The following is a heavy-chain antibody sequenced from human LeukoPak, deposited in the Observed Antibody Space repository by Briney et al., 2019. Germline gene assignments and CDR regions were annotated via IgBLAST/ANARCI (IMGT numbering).Heavy chain of an antibody. J-gene: IGHJ4*02. V-gene: IGHV1-18*01. CDR2: ISAYNGNT. CDR3: ARDPRTVTTVNSVFDY. Sequence: EASVKVSCKASGYTFTSYGISWVRQAPGQGLEWMGWISAYNGNTNYAQKLQGRVTMTTDTSTSTAYMELRSLRSDDTAVYYCARDPRTVTTVNSVFDYWGRGTLVTVSS. CDR1: GYTFTSYG. D-gene: IGHD4-17*01.